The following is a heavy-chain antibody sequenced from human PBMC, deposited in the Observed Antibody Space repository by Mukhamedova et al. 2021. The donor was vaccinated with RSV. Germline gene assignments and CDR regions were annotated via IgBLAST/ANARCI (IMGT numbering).Heavy chain of an antibody. J-gene: IGHJ4*02. CDR3: ARVLYPTVTTGSYFDY. CDR2: IYYSGST. V-gene: IGHV4-31*02. Sequence: EWIVYIYYSGSTYYNPSLKSRVTISVDTSKNQFSLKLSSVTAADTAVYYCARVLYPTVTTGSYFDYWGQGTLVTVSS. D-gene: IGHD4-17*01.